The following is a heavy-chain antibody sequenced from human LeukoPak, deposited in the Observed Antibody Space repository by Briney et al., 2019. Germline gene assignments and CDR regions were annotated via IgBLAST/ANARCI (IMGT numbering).Heavy chain of an antibody. D-gene: IGHD1-14*01. V-gene: IGHV4-59*01. CDR2: IYYSETT. CDR3: ARFPGGAEYRHYYYMDV. CDR1: GGSISNYF. Sequence: PSETLSLTCSVSGGSISNYFWSWIRQPPGKGLECIGFIYYSETTNYNPSFKSRVTMSVDTSKNQFSLKRKSVTAADTAVYYCARFPGGAEYRHYYYMDVWGKGTTVTVSS. J-gene: IGHJ6*03.